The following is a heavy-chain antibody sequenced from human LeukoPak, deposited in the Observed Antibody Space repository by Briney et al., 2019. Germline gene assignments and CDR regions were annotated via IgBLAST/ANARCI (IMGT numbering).Heavy chain of an antibody. Sequence: SETLSLTCAVSGGSFTHYYWSWIRQPPGKGLQWIGYIYSSGTTKYNPSLKSRVTISLDMPNNQFSLILTSATAADTAVYCARYGSGSLGAFDIWGQGTVVTVSS. D-gene: IGHD3-10*01. V-gene: IGHV4-59*08. J-gene: IGHJ3*02. CDR2: IYSSGTT. CDR3: ARYGSGSLGAFDI. CDR1: GGSFTHYY.